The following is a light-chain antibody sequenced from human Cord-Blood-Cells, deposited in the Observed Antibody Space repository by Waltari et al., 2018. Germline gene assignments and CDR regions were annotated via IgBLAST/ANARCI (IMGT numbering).Light chain of an antibody. CDR2: AAS. CDR1: QSISSY. Sequence: DIQITQSPSSPSASVGDRVTIACRARQSISSYLNWNQQKPGKAPKLLIYAASSLQSEVPSRFSGSGSGTDFTLTISSLQPEDFATYYCQQSYSTPQTFGQGTKVEIK. CDR3: QQSYSTPQT. V-gene: IGKV1-39*01. J-gene: IGKJ1*01.